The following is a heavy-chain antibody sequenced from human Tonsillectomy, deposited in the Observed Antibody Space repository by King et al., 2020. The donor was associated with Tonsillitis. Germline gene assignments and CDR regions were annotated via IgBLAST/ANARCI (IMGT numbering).Heavy chain of an antibody. CDR2: SIPIFGTA. V-gene: IGHV1-69*01. J-gene: IGHJ5*02. D-gene: IGHD4-11*01. CDR1: GGTFSNHG. Sequence: QLVQSGAEVKKPGSSVKVSCKASGGTFSNHGISWVRQAPGQGLEWMAGSIPIFGTATYARKFNGRVTITADESTTTAYMELSSLRSEDTAFYYCATPGDRNYETHNWFDPWGQGTL. CDR3: ATPGDRNYETHNWFDP.